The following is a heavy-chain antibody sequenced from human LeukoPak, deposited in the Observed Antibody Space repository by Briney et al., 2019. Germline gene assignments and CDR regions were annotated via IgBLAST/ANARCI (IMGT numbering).Heavy chain of an antibody. CDR3: ATFVGLVGATTRDY. CDR1: GYTFTSYD. CDR2: MNPNSGNT. J-gene: IGHJ4*02. D-gene: IGHD1-26*01. Sequence: ASVKASCKASGYTFTSYDINWVRQATGQGLEWMGWMNPNSGNTGYAQKFQGRVTMTRNTSISTAYMELSSLRSEDTAVYYCATFVGLVGATTRDYWGQGTLVTVSS. V-gene: IGHV1-8*01.